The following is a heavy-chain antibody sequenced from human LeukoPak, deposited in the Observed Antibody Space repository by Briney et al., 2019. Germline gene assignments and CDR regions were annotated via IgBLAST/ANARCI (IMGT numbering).Heavy chain of an antibody. CDR1: GFTFDDYA. D-gene: IGHD3-22*01. Sequence: GGSLRLSCAASGFTFDDYAMHWVRQAPGKGLEWVSGISWNSGSIGYADSVKGRFAISRDNAKNSLYLQMNSLRAEDTALYYCAKDDSSGYYGPMVFDYWGQGTLVTVSS. CDR3: AKDDSSGYYGPMVFDY. CDR2: ISWNSGSI. J-gene: IGHJ4*02. V-gene: IGHV3-9*01.